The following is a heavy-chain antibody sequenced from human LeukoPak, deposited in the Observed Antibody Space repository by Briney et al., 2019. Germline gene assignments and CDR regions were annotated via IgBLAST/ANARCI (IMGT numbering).Heavy chain of an antibody. CDR3: ARSPDLHQSLPRFDS. J-gene: IGHJ4*02. CDR2: ISHSGTT. V-gene: IGHV4-59*01. CDR1: GGSINNYF. Sequence: SETLSLTCTVSGGSINNYFWSWIRQTPAKELEWVGYISHSGTTNYNPSLKSRLSLSVDTSESQFSLRLSSVTAADTAVYYCARSPDLHQSLPRFDSWGQGTRVTVSS.